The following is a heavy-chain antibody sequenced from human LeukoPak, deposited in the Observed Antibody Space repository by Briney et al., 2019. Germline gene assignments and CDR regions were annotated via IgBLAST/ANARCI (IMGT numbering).Heavy chain of an antibody. CDR1: GFTFSSFG. CDR2: ISSTGGTA. D-gene: IGHD5-24*01. Sequence: GGTLRLSCAASGFTFSSFGMSWVRQAPGKGLEWVSAISSTGGTAYYADSVKGRFTISRDNSKNTVYLQMNSLSAEDAAVYYCVKDDGWVQYANWGQGTLVTVSS. V-gene: IGHV3-23*01. J-gene: IGHJ4*02. CDR3: VKDDGWVQYAN.